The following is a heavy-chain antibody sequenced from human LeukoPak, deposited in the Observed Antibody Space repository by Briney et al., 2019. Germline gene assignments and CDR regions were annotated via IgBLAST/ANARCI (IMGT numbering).Heavy chain of an antibody. CDR1: GGSFSGYY. CDR2: INHSGST. D-gene: IGHD3-10*01. J-gene: IGHJ4*02. V-gene: IGHV4-34*01. CDR3: ARGHFSYGSGSYYANIPYYFDY. Sequence: SETLSLTCAVYGGSFSGYYWSWIRQPPGKGLEWIGEINHSGSTNYNPSLKSRVTISLDTFKNQFSLKLSSVTAAATAVYYCARGHFSYGSGSYYANIPYYFDYWGQGTLVTVSS.